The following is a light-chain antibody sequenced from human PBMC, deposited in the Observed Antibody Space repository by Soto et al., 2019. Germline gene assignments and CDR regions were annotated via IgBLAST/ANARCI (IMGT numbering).Light chain of an antibody. CDR1: QSVTSSY. V-gene: IGKV3-20*01. J-gene: IGKJ4*01. CDR3: QQYGNSPLT. CDR2: GAS. Sequence: EIVLTQSPGTLSLSPGERATLSCRASQSVTSSYLAWYQQKPGQAPRLLIYGASSRATGIPDRFSGSGSGTDFTLTISRLEPEHFAVYYCQQYGNSPLTFGGGTKVEIK.